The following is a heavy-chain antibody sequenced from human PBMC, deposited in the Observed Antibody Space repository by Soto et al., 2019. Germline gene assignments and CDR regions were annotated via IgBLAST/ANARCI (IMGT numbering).Heavy chain of an antibody. CDR2: INPTGGST. CDR1: GYIFTNFY. CDR3: ARHLTAGDS. Sequence: QVQLVQSGAEVKKPGASVRVSCQASGYIFTNFYIHWVRQAPGQGLEWMAIINPTGGSTNYAQQFQGRVTVTFDTSTSTVFMDLNSLKYADTAVYYCARHLTAGDSWCQGTLVTVSS. V-gene: IGHV1-46*03. J-gene: IGHJ4*02. D-gene: IGHD6-13*01.